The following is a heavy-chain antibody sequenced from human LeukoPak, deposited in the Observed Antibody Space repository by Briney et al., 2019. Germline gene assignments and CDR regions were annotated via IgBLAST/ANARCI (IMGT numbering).Heavy chain of an antibody. D-gene: IGHD3-9*01. V-gene: IGHV3-7*01. CDR3: ARVDLRYFDWSNPALRYYYGMDV. CDR2: IKQDGGGK. CDR1: GFTFSSYW. Sequence: GGSLRLSCAASGFTFSSYWMSWVRQAPGKGLEWVADIKQDGGGKYYVDSVKGRFTISRDNAKNSLYLQMNSLRAEDTAVYYCARVDLRYFDWSNPALRYYYGMDVWGQGTTVTVSS. J-gene: IGHJ6*02.